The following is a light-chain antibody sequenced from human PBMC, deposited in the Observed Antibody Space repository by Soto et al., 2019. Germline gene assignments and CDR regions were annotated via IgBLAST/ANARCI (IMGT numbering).Light chain of an antibody. CDR1: QSVSNNY. J-gene: IGKJ1*01. Sequence: EVVLTESPATLSLSAVESATRSCSASQSVSNNYLAWYQQKPGQAPRLLIYGASNRATGIPDRFSGSGSGTDFTLTISRLEPEDFAVYYCQQYGSSGTFGQGTKVDIK. CDR2: GAS. CDR3: QQYGSSGT. V-gene: IGKV3-20*01.